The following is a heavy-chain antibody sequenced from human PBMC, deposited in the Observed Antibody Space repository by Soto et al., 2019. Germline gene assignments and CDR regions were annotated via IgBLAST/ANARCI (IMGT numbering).Heavy chain of an antibody. CDR3: ARLWFGDYDAFDI. V-gene: IGHV5-51*01. CDR1: GYSFTSYW. Sequence: LKISCKGSGYSFTSYWIGWVRQMPGKGLEWMGIIYPGDSDTRYSPSFQGQVTISADKSISTAYLQWSSLKASDTAVYYCARLWFGDYDAFDIWGQGTMVTVSS. D-gene: IGHD3-10*01. CDR2: IYPGDSDT. J-gene: IGHJ3*02.